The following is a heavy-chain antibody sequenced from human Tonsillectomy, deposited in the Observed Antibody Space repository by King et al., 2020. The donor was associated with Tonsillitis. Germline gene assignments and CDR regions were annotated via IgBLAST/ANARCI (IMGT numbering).Heavy chain of an antibody. V-gene: IGHV1-18*01. J-gene: IGHJ5*02. CDR1: GYIFTSYG. CDR3: ARDSPIAVAGKEYNWFDP. D-gene: IGHD6-19*01. CDR2: ISAYNGDT. Sequence: VQLVESGAEVKKPGASMKISCKASGYIFTSYGISWVRQAPGQGLEWMGWISAYNGDTNYAQKLQGRVTMTTDTSTSTTYMGLRSLISDDTAVYYCARDSPIAVAGKEYNWFDPWGQGTLVTVSS.